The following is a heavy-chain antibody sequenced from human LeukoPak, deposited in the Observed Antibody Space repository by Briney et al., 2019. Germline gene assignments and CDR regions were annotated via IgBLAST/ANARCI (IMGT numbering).Heavy chain of an antibody. CDR3: ARRRLRLYDSSGYSN. CDR1: GYSISINYY. Sequence: PSETLSLTCTVSGYSISINYYWGWIRQPPGKGLEWIGNIYHSGSISYNPYLKSRVTISVDTSKNQFSLKLSSVTAADTAVYYCARRRLRLYDSSGYSNWGQGTLVTVSS. D-gene: IGHD3-22*01. V-gene: IGHV4-38-2*02. J-gene: IGHJ4*02. CDR2: IYHSGSI.